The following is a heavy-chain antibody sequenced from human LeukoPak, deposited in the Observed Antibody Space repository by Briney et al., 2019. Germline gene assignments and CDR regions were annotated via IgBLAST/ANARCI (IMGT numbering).Heavy chain of an antibody. CDR2: ISGSGGST. Sequence: GGSLRLSCAASGFTFSSYGMHWVRQAPGKGLEWVSAISGSGGSTYCADSVKGRFTISRDNSKNTLYLQMNSLRAEDTAVYYCAKYSGYYGSGSYYNPLDYWGQGTLVTVSS. D-gene: IGHD3-10*01. J-gene: IGHJ4*02. CDR1: GFTFSSYG. CDR3: AKYSGYYGSGSYYNPLDY. V-gene: IGHV3-23*01.